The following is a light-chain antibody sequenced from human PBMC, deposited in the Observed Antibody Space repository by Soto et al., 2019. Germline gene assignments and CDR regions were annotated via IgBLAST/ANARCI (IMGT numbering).Light chain of an antibody. CDR1: STDVNGRNY. CDR3: CSYTSGTSV. CDR2: EVT. J-gene: IGLJ1*01. V-gene: IGLV2-14*01. Sequence: QSALTQPASVSGSPGQSITISCTGTSTDVNGRNYVSWYQQHPGKAPKVIIYEVTNRPSGISHRFSGSKSGNTASLTISGLQAEDEADYYCCSYTSGTSVFGTGTKVPS.